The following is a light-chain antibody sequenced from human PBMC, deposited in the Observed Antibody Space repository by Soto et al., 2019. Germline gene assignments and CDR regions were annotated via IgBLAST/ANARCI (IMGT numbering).Light chain of an antibody. V-gene: IGKV3-20*01. CDR1: QSVSSTY. CDR3: QQYDSSPWT. Sequence: EIVLTQSPGTLSLSPGERATLSCRASQSVSSTYLAWYQQNPGQPPRLLIYGASSRATGIPDRFSGSGSGTDFTLTISRLEPEDFAVYYCQQYDSSPWTFGQGTKVDI. J-gene: IGKJ1*01. CDR2: GAS.